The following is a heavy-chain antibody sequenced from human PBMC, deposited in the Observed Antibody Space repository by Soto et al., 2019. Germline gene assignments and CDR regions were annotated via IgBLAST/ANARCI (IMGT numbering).Heavy chain of an antibody. Sequence: GESLKISCKGSGYSFTSYWIGWVRQMPGKGLEWMGIIYPGDSDTRYSPSFQGQVTISADKSISTAYLQWSSLKASDTAMYYCARNKAYYYDSSGYWYYYGMDVWGQGTTVTVSS. V-gene: IGHV5-51*01. D-gene: IGHD3-22*01. CDR3: ARNKAYYYDSSGYWYYYGMDV. J-gene: IGHJ6*02. CDR2: IYPGDSDT. CDR1: GYSFTSYW.